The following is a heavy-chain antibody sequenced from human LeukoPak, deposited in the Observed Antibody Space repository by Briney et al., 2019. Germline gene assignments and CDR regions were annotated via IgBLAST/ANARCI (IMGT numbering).Heavy chain of an antibody. CDR2: IYTSGST. Sequence: SETLSLTCTVSGGSISSYYWSWIRQPPGKGLEWIGYIYTSGSTNYNPSLKSRVTISVDTSKNQFSLKLSSVTAADTAVYYCARHVDGYISYWGQGTLVTVSS. V-gene: IGHV4-4*09. J-gene: IGHJ4*02. CDR1: GGSISSYY. D-gene: IGHD5-24*01. CDR3: ARHVDGYISY.